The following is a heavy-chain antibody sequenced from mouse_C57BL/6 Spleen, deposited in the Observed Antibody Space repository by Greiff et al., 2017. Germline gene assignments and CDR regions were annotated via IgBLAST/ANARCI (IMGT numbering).Heavy chain of an antibody. Sequence: EVTVVESGGGLVQSGRSLRLSCATSGFTFSDFYMEWVRQAPGKGLEWIAASRNKANDYTTEYSASVKGRFIVSRDTSQSILYLQMNALRAEDTAIYYCARESWDYYAMDYWGQGTSVTVSS. D-gene: IGHD4-1*01. V-gene: IGHV7-1*01. J-gene: IGHJ4*01. CDR1: GFTFSDFY. CDR3: ARESWDYYAMDY. CDR2: SRNKANDYTT.